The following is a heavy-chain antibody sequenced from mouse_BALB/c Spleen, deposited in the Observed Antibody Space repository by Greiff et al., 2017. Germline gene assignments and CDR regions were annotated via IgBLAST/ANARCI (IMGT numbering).Heavy chain of an antibody. Sequence: VKLQESGPGLVAPSQSLSITCTVSGFSLTGYGVNWVRQPPGKGLEWLGMIWGDGSTDYNSALKSRLSISKDNSKSQVFLKMNSLQTDDTARYYCARGNYRYDGAWFAYWGQGTLVTVSA. CDR1: GFSLTGYG. J-gene: IGHJ3*01. V-gene: IGHV2-6-7*01. CDR2: IWGDGST. D-gene: IGHD2-14*01. CDR3: ARGNYRYDGAWFAY.